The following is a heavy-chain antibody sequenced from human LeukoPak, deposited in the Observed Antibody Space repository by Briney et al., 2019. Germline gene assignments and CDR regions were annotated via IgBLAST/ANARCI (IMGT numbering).Heavy chain of an antibody. CDR2: ISAYNGNT. J-gene: IGHJ5*02. V-gene: IGHV1-18*01. D-gene: IGHD6-13*01. CDR3: ARAAIAAAGIFDP. CDR1: GYTVTSYG. Sequence: SVEVSCKASGYTVTSYGISWGLQAPGQRLGGRGGISAYNGNTNYAQKLQGRVTMTTDTSTSTASLELRSLRSDHTAVYYCARAAIAAAGIFDPWGPGTLVTVSS.